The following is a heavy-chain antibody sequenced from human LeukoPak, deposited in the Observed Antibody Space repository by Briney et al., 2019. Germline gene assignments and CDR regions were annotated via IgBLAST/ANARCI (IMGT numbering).Heavy chain of an antibody. D-gene: IGHD3-10*01. V-gene: IGHV3-21*01. CDR2: ISTRGSYI. CDR3: ARVIYGSGSHSGDH. J-gene: IGHJ4*02. CDR1: GFAFSSYS. Sequence: GGSLRLSCGASGFAFSSYSMNWVRQAPGKGLEWVSSISTRGSYIYYADSVKGRFTISRDNAKNSLYLQMRSLRAEDTAVYYCARVIYGSGSHSGDHWRQGTLVTVSS.